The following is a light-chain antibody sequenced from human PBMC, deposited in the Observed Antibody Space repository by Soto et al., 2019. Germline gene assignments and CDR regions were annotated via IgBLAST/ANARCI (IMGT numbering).Light chain of an antibody. CDR3: QSYDSSLSAYV. CDR2: DDN. Sequence: QSVLAQPPSVSAAPGQKVTISCSGSSSNIGGNSVSWYQQLPGTAPKLLIYDDNKRPSGIPDRFSGSKSGTSATLGITGFQTGDEADYYCQSYDSSLSAYVFGTGTKVTVL. J-gene: IGLJ1*01. CDR1: SSNIGGNS. V-gene: IGLV1-51*01.